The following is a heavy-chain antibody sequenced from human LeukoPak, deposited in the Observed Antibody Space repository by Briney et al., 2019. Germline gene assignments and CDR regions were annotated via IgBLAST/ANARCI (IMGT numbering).Heavy chain of an antibody. CDR3: ARTPEFCSGGSCYSEGYFDY. Sequence: GGSLRLSCAASGFTFSSYAMHWVRQAPGKGLEYVSAISSNGGSTYYANSVKGRFTISRDNSKKTLYLQMGSLRTEDMAVYYCARTPEFCSGGSCYSEGYFDYWGQGTLVTVSS. J-gene: IGHJ4*02. V-gene: IGHV3-64*01. CDR2: ISSNGGST. CDR1: GFTFSSYA. D-gene: IGHD2-15*01.